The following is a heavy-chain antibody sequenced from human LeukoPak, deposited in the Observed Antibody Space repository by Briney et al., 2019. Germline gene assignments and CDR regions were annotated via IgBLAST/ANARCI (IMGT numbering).Heavy chain of an antibody. D-gene: IGHD3-22*01. J-gene: IGHJ4*02. CDR2: ISGSGGST. V-gene: IGHV3-23*01. CDR1: GFTFSSYA. Sequence: PGGSLRLSCAASGFTFSSYAMSWVRQAPGKGLEWVSAISGSGGSTYYADSVKGRFTISRDNSKNTLYLQMNNLRAEDTAVYYCASNYYDSTGTWGQGTLVTVSS. CDR3: ASNYYDSTGT.